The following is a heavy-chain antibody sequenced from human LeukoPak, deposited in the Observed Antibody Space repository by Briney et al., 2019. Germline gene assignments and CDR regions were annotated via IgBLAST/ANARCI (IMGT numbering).Heavy chain of an antibody. CDR2: IWYDGSNK. Sequence: PGGSLRLSCAASGFTFSSYGMHWVRQAPGKGLEWVAVIWYDGSNKYYADSVKGRFTISRDNSKNTLYLQMNSLRAEDTAVYYCAKAIVVVPAAIKSAFDYWGQGTLVTVSS. V-gene: IGHV3-33*06. J-gene: IGHJ4*02. CDR3: AKAIVVVPAAIKSAFDY. CDR1: GFTFSSYG. D-gene: IGHD2-2*02.